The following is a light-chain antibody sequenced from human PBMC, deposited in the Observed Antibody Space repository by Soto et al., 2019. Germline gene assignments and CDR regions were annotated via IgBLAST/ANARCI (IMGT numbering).Light chain of an antibody. V-gene: IGLV1-40*01. J-gene: IGLJ1*01. CDR3: QSYDSSLSGYV. CDR1: SSNIGAGYD. CDR2: GNS. Sequence: VLTQPPSVSGAPGQRVTISCTGSSSNIGAGYDVHWYQQLPGTAPKLLIYGNSNRPSGVPDRFSGSKSGASASLAITGLQAEDEADYYCQSYDSSLSGYVFGTGTKLTVL.